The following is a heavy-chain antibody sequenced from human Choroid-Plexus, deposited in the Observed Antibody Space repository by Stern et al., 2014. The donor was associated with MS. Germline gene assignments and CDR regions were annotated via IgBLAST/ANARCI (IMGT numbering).Heavy chain of an antibody. CDR2: VSYDGSNK. CDR3: AKDRQYLTYFFDH. J-gene: IGHJ5*02. D-gene: IGHD2/OR15-2a*01. Sequence: VQLVESGGSVVQPGRPLRLSCVASGFTFGSCAMHWVRQAPGKGLEWVAGVSYDGSNKYYADSVKGRFTISRDNSQNTLYIQMSSLRPEDTAVYYCAKDRQYLTYFFDHWGQGSLVTVSS. V-gene: IGHV3-30*18. CDR1: GFTFGSCA.